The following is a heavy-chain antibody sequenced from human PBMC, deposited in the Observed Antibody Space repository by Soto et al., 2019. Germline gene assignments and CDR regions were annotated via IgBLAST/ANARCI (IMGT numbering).Heavy chain of an antibody. Sequence: ASVKVSCKASGYTFTSYGISWVRQAPGQGLEWMGWISAYNGNTNYAQKLQGRVTMTTDTSTSTAYMELRSLRSDDTAVYYCARAEAAVAAGTVAYWGQGSLATVPS. D-gene: IGHD2-15*01. CDR3: ARAEAAVAAGTVAY. CDR2: ISAYNGNT. J-gene: IGHJ4*02. V-gene: IGHV1-18*01. CDR1: GYTFTSYG.